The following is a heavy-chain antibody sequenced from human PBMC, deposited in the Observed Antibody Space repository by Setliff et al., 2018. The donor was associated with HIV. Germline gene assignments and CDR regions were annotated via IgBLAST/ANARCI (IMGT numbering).Heavy chain of an antibody. J-gene: IGHJ3*02. CDR2: IYTSGST. Sequence: SETLSLTCTVSGGSISSGTSYWSWIRQPAGKGLEWIGRIYTSGSTNYNPSLKSRVSIAVDTSKKQISLKMSSLTAADTAVYYCARHGGITGTTDSFDIWGQGTMVTVSS. D-gene: IGHD1-20*01. V-gene: IGHV4-61*02. CDR3: ARHGGITGTTDSFDI. CDR1: GGSISSGTSY.